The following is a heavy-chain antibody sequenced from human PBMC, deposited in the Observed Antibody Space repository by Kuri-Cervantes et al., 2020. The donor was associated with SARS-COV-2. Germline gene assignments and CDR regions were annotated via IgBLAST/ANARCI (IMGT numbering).Heavy chain of an antibody. J-gene: IGHJ4*02. CDR1: GRSISRGGNS. CDR3: AGEQWLGPFDY. D-gene: IGHD6-19*01. CDR2: IYHSGST. V-gene: IGHV4-30-2*01. Sequence: LTLACAVSGRSISRGGNSWGWLLQPQGTGREGTGYIYHSGSTYYNPSLKSRVTMSDDRSKNQFSLKRSSVTAADTAVYYCAGEQWLGPFDYWGQGTLVTVSS.